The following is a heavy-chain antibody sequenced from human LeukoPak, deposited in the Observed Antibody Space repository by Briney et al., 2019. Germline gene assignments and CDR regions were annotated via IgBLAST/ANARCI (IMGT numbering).Heavy chain of an antibody. D-gene: IGHD3-22*01. CDR1: GFTFSSYS. V-gene: IGHV3-21*01. Sequence: GGSLRLSCAASGFTFSSYSMNWVRQAPGKGLEWVSSISSSRSYIYYADSVKGRFTISRDNAKNSLYLQMNSLRAEDTAVYYCARDSGTMIVVVTSGFDYWGQGTLVTVSS. J-gene: IGHJ4*02. CDR3: ARDSGTMIVVVTSGFDY. CDR2: ISSSRSYI.